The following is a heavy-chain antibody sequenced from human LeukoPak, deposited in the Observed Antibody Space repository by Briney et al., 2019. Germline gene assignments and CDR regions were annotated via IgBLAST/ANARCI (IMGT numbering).Heavy chain of an antibody. CDR2: IYYSGST. J-gene: IGHJ4*02. CDR1: GGSISSYY. D-gene: IGHD4-17*01. Sequence: SETLSLTCTVSGGSISSYYWSWIRQPPGKGLEWIGYIYYSGSTNYNPSLKSRVTISVDTSKNQFSLKLSSVTAADTAVYYCARAFYGDYSPAFDYWGQGTLVTVSS. CDR3: ARAFYGDYSPAFDY. V-gene: IGHV4-59*08.